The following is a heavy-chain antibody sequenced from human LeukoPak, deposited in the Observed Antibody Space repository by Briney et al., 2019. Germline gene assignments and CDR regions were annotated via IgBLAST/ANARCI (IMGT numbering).Heavy chain of an antibody. CDR1: GFTFSSYA. CDR2: ISYDGSNK. V-gene: IGHV3-30*04. CDR3: ARDGDYYDSSGYFYVYYFDY. Sequence: AGGSLRLSCAASGFTFSSYAMHWVRQAPGKGLEWVAVISYDGSNKYYADSVKGRFTISRDNSKNTLYLQMNSLRAEDTAVYYCARDGDYYDSSGYFYVYYFDYWGQGTLVTVSS. D-gene: IGHD3-22*01. J-gene: IGHJ4*02.